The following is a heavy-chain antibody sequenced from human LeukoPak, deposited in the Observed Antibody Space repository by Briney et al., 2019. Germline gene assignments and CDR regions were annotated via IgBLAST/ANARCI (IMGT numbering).Heavy chain of an antibody. J-gene: IGHJ4*02. CDR2: ISGSGGST. CDR3: AKTLLWFGELLGVLDY. V-gene: IGHV3-23*01. Sequence: PGGSLRLSCAAPGFTFSSYAMSWVRQAPGKGLEWVSAISGSGGSTYYADSVKGRFTISRDNSKNTLYLQMNSLRAEDTAVYYCAKTLLWFGELLGVLDYWGQGTLVTVSS. D-gene: IGHD3-10*01. CDR1: GFTFSSYA.